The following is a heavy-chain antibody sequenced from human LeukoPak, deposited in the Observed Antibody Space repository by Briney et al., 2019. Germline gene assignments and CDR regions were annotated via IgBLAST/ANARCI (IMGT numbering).Heavy chain of an antibody. J-gene: IGHJ5*02. CDR2: ISGSGGST. V-gene: IGHV3-23*01. D-gene: IGHD2-2*01. Sequence: GGSLRLSCAASGFTFSSYAMHWVRQAPGKGLEWVSAISGSGGSTYYADSVKGRFTISRDNSKNTLYLQMNSLRAEDTAVYYCAKDTPYCSSTSCYYWFDPWGQGTLVTVSS. CDR3: AKDTPYCSSTSCYYWFDP. CDR1: GFTFSSYA.